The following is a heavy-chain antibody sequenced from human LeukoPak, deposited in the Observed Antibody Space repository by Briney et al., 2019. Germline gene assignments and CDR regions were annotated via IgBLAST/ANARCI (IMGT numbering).Heavy chain of an antibody. Sequence: PGGSLRLSCAASGFTFSSYAMSWVRQAPGKGLEWVSAISGGGGSTYYADSVKGRFTISRDNSKTTLYLQMNSLRAEDTAVYYCAKDRARGYFDWLLGNWGQGTLVTVSS. J-gene: IGHJ4*02. V-gene: IGHV3-23*01. CDR2: ISGGGGST. CDR3: AKDRARGYFDWLLGN. CDR1: GFTFSSYA. D-gene: IGHD3-9*01.